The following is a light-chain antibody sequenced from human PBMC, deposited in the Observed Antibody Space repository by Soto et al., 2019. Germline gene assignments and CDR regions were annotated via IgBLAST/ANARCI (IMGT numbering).Light chain of an antibody. Sequence: DIKMTQSPSSLSASVGDKVTMTCRASQSISSYLNWYQQKPGKAPKPLIYSASSLQSGVPSRFSGSGSGTDFTLTISSLQPEDFAVYYCQQRSNWPPLTFGGGTKVDIK. CDR2: SAS. CDR1: QSISSY. J-gene: IGKJ4*01. CDR3: QQRSNWPPLT. V-gene: IGKV1-39*01.